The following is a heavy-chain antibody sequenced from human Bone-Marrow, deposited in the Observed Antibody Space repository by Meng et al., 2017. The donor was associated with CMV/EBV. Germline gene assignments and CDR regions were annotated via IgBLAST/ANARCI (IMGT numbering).Heavy chain of an antibody. CDR3: ARERGVIGAFGY. J-gene: IGHJ4*02. CDR2: IYYSGST. Sequence: SETLSLTCTVSGGSISSGGYYWSWIRQHPGKGLEWIGYIYYSGSTYYNPSLKSRVTISVDTSKNQFSLKRSSVTAADTAVYYCARERGVIGAFGYWGQGTLVTGYS. D-gene: IGHD3-16*02. V-gene: IGHV4-31*03. CDR1: GGSISSGGYY.